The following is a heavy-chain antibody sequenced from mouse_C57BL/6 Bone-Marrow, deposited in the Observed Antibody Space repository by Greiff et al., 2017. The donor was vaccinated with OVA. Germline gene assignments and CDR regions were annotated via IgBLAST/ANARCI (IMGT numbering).Heavy chain of an antibody. D-gene: IGHD2-4*01. CDR3: AREGNDYDGGFAY. V-gene: IGHV1-63*01. J-gene: IGHJ3*01. CDR2: IYPGGGYT. CDR1: GYTFTNYW. Sequence: VQLQQSGAELVRPGTSVKMSCKASGYTFTNYWIGWAKQRPGHGLEWIGDIYPGGGYTNYNEKFKGKATLTADKSSSTAYMQFSSLTSEDSAIYYCAREGNDYDGGFAYWGQGTLVTVSA.